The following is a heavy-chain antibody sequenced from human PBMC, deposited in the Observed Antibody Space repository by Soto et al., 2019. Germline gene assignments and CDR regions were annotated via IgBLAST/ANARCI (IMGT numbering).Heavy chain of an antibody. V-gene: IGHV3-30*04. Sequence: QVQLVESGGGVVQPGRSLRLSCAASGFTFSTYVMHWVRQAPGKGLEWLAAISNSGTATHYANSVKGRFTLSRDNSKNTLYLQRDTRRTEDTAVYRCATEDLSCGHAEAFQHWGQGTLETVSS. J-gene: IGHJ1*01. D-gene: IGHD2-15*01. CDR1: GFTFSTYV. CDR3: ATEDLSCGHAEAFQH. CDR2: ISNSGTAT.